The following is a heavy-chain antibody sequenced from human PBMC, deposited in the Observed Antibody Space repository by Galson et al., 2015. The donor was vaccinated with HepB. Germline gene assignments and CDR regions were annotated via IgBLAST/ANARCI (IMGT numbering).Heavy chain of an antibody. Sequence: ETLSLTCAVYGGSFSGYYWSWIRQPPGKGLEWIGEINHSGSTNYNPSLKSRVTISVDTSKNQFSLKQSSVTAADTAVYYCARGSGGYFDYWGQGTLVTVSS. CDR2: INHSGST. CDR1: GGSFSGYY. V-gene: IGHV4-34*01. D-gene: IGHD2-15*01. CDR3: ARGSGGYFDY. J-gene: IGHJ4*02.